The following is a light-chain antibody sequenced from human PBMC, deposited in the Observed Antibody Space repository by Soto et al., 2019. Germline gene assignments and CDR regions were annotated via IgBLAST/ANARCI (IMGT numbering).Light chain of an antibody. V-gene: IGLV2-14*01. CDR3: SSYTSSGTLVV. J-gene: IGLJ2*01. Sequence: QSALTQPASVSGSPGQSITIPCTGTSSDIGGYKYVSWYQQHPGKAPKLMIFEVSNLPSGVSNRFSGSKSVNTASLTIYGLQADDEADYSCSSYTSSGTLVVFGGATKLTVL. CDR2: EVS. CDR1: SSDIGGYKY.